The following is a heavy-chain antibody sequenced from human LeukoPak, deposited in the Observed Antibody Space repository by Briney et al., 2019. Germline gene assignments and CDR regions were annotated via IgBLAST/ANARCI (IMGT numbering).Heavy chain of an antibody. Sequence: PSETLSLTCTVSGVSISSHYWSWLRQPPGKGLEWIGYIYYSGSTNYNPSLKSRVTISVDTSKNQFSLKLSSVTAADTAVYYCARDSTYYDFWSGYNAFDIWGQGTMVTVSS. CDR2: IYYSGST. CDR1: GVSISSHY. J-gene: IGHJ3*02. CDR3: ARDSTYYDFWSGYNAFDI. V-gene: IGHV4-59*11. D-gene: IGHD3-3*01.